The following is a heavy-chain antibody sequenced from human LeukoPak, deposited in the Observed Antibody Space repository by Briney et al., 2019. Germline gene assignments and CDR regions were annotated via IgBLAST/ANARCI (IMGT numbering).Heavy chain of an antibody. CDR1: GFTFSGYV. J-gene: IGHJ4*02. V-gene: IGHV3-23*01. D-gene: IGHD3-10*01. CDR2: ISGSGGST. Sequence: PGGSLRLSCAASGFTFSGYVMSWVRQAPGKGLEWVSGISGSGGSTYYADSVKGRFTISRDNSKNTLSLQMNSLRTEDTAVYYCAKDLGDPIWFGELPDYWGQGTLVTVS. CDR3: AKDLGDPIWFGELPDY.